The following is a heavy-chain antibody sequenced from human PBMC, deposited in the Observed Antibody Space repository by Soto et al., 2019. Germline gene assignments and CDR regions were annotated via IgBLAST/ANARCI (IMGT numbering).Heavy chain of an antibody. Sequence: SGPRLVNPTETLTLTCTLSGFSLSTTGMCVSWIRQPPGKALEWLALIDWNDDRYYSTSLRTRLSISKDASKNQVVLTMANLDHMDTATYYCARLVAVPGLGHDYWGHGTLVTVSS. V-gene: IGHV2-70*01. J-gene: IGHJ4*01. CDR1: GFSLSTTGMC. D-gene: IGHD6-19*01. CDR2: IDWNDDR. CDR3: ARLVAVPGLGHDY.